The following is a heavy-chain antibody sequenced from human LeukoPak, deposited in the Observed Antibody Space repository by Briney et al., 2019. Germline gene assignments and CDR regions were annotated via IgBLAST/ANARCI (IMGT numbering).Heavy chain of an antibody. J-gene: IGHJ4*02. V-gene: IGHV3-23*01. D-gene: IGHD4-17*01. CDR2: ITDTGGT. CDR1: GLTFSCYT. Sequence: GRCLRLSGGAPGLTFSCYTMTWFRQAQRKGMDSVAAITDTGGTYYADSVKGRFTILRDNSKNTLYLQLNSLRVEDTALYYCAKDRTYGDPIDYWGQGTLVTVSS. CDR3: AKDRTYGDPIDY.